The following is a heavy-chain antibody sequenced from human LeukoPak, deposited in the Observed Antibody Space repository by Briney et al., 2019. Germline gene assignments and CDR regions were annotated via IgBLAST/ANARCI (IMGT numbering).Heavy chain of an antibody. V-gene: IGHV3-23*01. CDR3: AKVNSDYPHIAARPRSPAAIDY. J-gene: IGHJ4*02. D-gene: IGHD6-6*01. CDR2: ISGSGGST. CDR1: GFTFSSYA. Sequence: GGSLRLSCAASGFTFSSYAMSWVRQAPGKGLEWVSAISGSGGSTYYADSVKGRFTISRDNSKNTLYLQMNSLRAEDTAVYYCAKVNSDYPHIAARPRSPAAIDYWGQGTLVTVSS.